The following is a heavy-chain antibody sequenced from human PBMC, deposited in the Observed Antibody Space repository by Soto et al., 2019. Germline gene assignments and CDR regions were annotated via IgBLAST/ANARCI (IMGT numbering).Heavy chain of an antibody. CDR2: LWFDGSKK. CDR1: GFSFSNYG. CDR3: ARDGGYCSRFSCYKGGYYQFYGMDI. J-gene: IGHJ6*02. Sequence: GGSLRLSCAASGFSFSNYGMHWVRQALDMGLEWVATLWFDGSKKYYAESVKGRFTISRDNSNNMVFLQMNSLRAEDTAAYYCARDGGYCSRFSCYKGGYYQFYGMDIWGQGT. V-gene: IGHV3-33*01. D-gene: IGHD2-2*02.